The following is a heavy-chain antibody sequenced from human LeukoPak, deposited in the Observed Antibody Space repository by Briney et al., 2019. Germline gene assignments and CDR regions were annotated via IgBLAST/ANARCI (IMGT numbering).Heavy chain of an antibody. J-gene: IGHJ4*02. CDR1: GFTFSSYS. D-gene: IGHD3-9*01. V-gene: IGHV3-21*01. CDR2: ISSSTSYI. CDR3: ASDKYYDILTGYSPFDY. Sequence: PGGSLRLSCAASGFTFSSYSMNWVRQAPGKGLEWVSSISSSTSYIYYADSVKGRFTISRDNAKNSLYLQMNSLRAEDTAVYYCASDKYYDILTGYSPFDYWGQGTLVTVSS.